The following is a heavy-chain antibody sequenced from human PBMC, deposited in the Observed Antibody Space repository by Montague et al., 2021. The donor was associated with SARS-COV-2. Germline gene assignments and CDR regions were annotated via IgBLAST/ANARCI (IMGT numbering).Heavy chain of an antibody. D-gene: IGHD6-19*01. Sequence: SDTLSLTRTVSGGSISSYYWSWIRQPPGKGLEWIGYIYYSGSTNXNPSLKSRVTMSVDTSKNQFSLKLSSVTAADTAVYYCARGSGWMGNAFDIWGQGTMVTVSS. CDR3: ARGSGWMGNAFDI. CDR2: IYYSGST. J-gene: IGHJ3*02. CDR1: GGSISSYY. V-gene: IGHV4-59*07.